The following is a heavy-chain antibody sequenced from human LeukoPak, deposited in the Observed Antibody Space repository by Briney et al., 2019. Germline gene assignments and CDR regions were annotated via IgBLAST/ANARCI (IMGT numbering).Heavy chain of an antibody. CDR3: ARTVVVPAATFDP. CDR1: GGSVNSGDSY. D-gene: IGHD2-2*01. Sequence: SQTLSLTCTVSGGSVNSGDSYWSWIRQSPGKGLEWIGYIYYSGSTNYNPSLKSRVTISVDTSKNQFSLKLSSVTAADTAVYYCARTVVVPAATFDPWGQGTLVTVSS. V-gene: IGHV4-61*08. J-gene: IGHJ5*02. CDR2: IYYSGST.